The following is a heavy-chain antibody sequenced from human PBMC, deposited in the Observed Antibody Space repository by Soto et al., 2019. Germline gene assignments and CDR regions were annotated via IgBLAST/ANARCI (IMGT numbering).Heavy chain of an antibody. J-gene: IGHJ4*02. CDR1: GFSLSTSGVG. Sequence: SGLTLVNPTQTLTLTCTFSGFSLSTSGVGVGWIRQPPGQALEWLALIYWNDDKRYSPSLQSRLTITKHTSKNQVVLTMTNVDPVDTGTYYCAHVGFWSDYYAFDDWGQGTLVTVSS. CDR2: IYWNDDK. D-gene: IGHD3-3*01. CDR3: AHVGFWSDYYAFDD. V-gene: IGHV2-5*01.